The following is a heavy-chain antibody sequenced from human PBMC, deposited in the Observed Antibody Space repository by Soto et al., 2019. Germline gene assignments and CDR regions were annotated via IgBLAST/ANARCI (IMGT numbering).Heavy chain of an antibody. CDR3: VTLGGYFQALDS. CDR1: GGSISPYY. V-gene: IGHV4-59*08. CDR2: IYFGGTT. Sequence: QVQLQESGPGLVKPSETLSLTCTVSGGSISPYYWSWIRQPPGKGLEWIGYIYFGGTTKYNPTLKSRVTISVDTAKNQFSLKLTYVTAADTAVYYCVTLGGYFQALDSWGQGTLVTVSS. J-gene: IGHJ4*02. D-gene: IGHD3-22*01.